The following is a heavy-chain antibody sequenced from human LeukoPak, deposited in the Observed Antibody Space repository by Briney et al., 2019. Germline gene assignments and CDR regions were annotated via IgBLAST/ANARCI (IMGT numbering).Heavy chain of an antibody. J-gene: IGHJ4*02. V-gene: IGHV1-69*13. Sequence: SVKVSCKASGGTFSSYAISWVRQAPGQGLEWMGGIIPIFGTANYAQKFQGRVTITADESTSTAYMELSSLRSEDTAVYYCARGPLGYCSGGSCYGGDYWGQGTLVTVSS. D-gene: IGHD2-15*01. CDR3: ARGPLGYCSGGSCYGGDY. CDR2: IIPIFGTA. CDR1: GGTFSSYA.